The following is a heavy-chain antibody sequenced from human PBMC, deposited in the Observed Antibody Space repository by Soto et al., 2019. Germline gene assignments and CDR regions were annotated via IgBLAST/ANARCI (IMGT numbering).Heavy chain of an antibody. V-gene: IGHV4-59*08. D-gene: IGHD3-16*01. CDR1: GGSISSYY. J-gene: IGHJ4*02. CDR3: ARRWGTTFDY. Sequence: SETLSLTCTVSGGSISSYYWTWIRQPPGKGLEWIGYIYYSGSTNYNPSLKSRVTISVDTSKNQFSLKLSSVTAADTAVYYCARRWGTTFDYWGQGTLVTVS. CDR2: IYYSGST.